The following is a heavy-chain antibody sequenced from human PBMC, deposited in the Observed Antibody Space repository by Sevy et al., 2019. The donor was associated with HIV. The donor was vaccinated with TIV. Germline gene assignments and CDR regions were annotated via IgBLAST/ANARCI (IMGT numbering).Heavy chain of an antibody. CDR1: GFTFSSYS. CDR2: ISSSSTYT. V-gene: IGHV3-21*01. J-gene: IGHJ4*02. Sequence: GESLKISCAAYGFTFSSYSMNWVRQAPGKGPEWVSSISSSSTYTYYADSVKGRFTISRDNAKNSLYLQMNSLRAEDTAVYYCSTSGNCGGDCYSLSSYYFDYWGQGTLVTVSS. D-gene: IGHD2-21*01. CDR3: STSGNCGGDCYSLSSYYFDY.